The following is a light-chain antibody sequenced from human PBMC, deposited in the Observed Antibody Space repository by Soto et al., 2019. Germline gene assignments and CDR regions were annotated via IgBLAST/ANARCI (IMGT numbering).Light chain of an antibody. V-gene: IGKV1-39*01. CDR1: QAISNY. CDR3: QQCHATPLT. CDR2: GAK. Sequence: DIQMTQSQSFLSASVGDRVTITCRASQAISNYLNWYQQKPGKAPNLLIFGAKTLQSGVPSRFSGSGYGTDFTLTITSLQPEDVGIYYCQQCHATPLTFGQGTRLEI. J-gene: IGKJ5*01.